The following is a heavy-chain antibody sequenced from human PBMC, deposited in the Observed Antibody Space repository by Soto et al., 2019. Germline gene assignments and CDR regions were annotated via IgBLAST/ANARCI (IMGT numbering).Heavy chain of an antibody. CDR2: IYYSGST. CDR3: ARLEVVRFFGGNWFDP. Sequence: SETLSLTCTVSGGSISSGDYYWSWIRQPPGKGLGWIGYIYYSGSTYYNPSLKSRVTISVDTSKNQFSLKLSSVTAADTAVYYCARLEVVRFFGGNWFDPWGQGTLVTVSS. D-gene: IGHD3-16*01. J-gene: IGHJ5*02. V-gene: IGHV4-30-4*01. CDR1: GGSISSGDYY.